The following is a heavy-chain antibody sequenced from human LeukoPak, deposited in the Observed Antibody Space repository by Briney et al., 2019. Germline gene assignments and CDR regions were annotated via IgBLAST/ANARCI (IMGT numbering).Heavy chain of an antibody. CDR2: ITADGGYT. CDR3: ARELYSVNPHDGFDV. J-gene: IGHJ3*01. V-gene: IGHV3-64*01. CDR1: GFTFSGYS. D-gene: IGHD5/OR15-5a*01. Sequence: GGSLRLSCTASGFTFSGYSMHWVRQAPGKGLDYVSSITADGGYTYYANSVRGRFTISRDNSKKTLSLQMGSLRPEDMAVYYCARELYSVNPHDGFDVWGQGTMVTVSS.